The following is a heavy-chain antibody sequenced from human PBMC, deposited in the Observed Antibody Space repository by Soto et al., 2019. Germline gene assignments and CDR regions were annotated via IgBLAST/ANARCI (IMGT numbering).Heavy chain of an antibody. Sequence: PGGSLRLSCAASGFNFGPFWMHWVRQAPGKGLVWVSHINSDGSTIVYADSVKGRFTISRDNAKSTLFLQMNSLRAEDTAVYYCVRDRGYPDSFDIWGQGTMVTVSS. J-gene: IGHJ3*02. V-gene: IGHV3-74*01. D-gene: IGHD3-10*01. CDR3: VRDRGYPDSFDI. CDR2: INSDGSTI. CDR1: GFNFGPFW.